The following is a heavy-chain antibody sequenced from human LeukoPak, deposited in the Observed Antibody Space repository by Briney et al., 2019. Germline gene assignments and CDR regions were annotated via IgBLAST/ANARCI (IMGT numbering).Heavy chain of an antibody. J-gene: IGHJ5*02. V-gene: IGHV3-23*01. Sequence: GGSLRLSCAASGFTFSSYAMSWVRQAPGKGLEWVSTISNSDGKTYYADSVKGRFTISRDNAKNSLYLQMNSLRAEDTAVYYCARGPPYYYDSSGYYSALGFDPWGQGTLVTVSS. CDR2: ISNSDGKT. CDR1: GFTFSSYA. CDR3: ARGPPYYYDSSGYYSALGFDP. D-gene: IGHD3-22*01.